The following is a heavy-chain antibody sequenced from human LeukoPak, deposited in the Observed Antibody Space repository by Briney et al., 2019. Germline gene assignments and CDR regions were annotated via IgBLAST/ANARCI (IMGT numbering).Heavy chain of an antibody. J-gene: IGHJ4*02. D-gene: IGHD6-13*01. CDR3: ARAGIAAAAFDY. CDR2: IIPIFGTA. V-gene: IGHV1-69*05. CDR1: GGTFSSYA. Sequence: SVKVSCKASGGTFSSYAISWLRQAPAQGLEWMGRIIPIFGTANYAQKFQGRVTITTDESTSTAYMELSSLRSEDTAVYYCARAGIAAAAFDYWGQGTLVTVSS.